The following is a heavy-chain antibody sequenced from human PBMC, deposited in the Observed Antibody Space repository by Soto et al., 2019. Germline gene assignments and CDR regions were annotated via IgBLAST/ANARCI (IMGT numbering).Heavy chain of an antibody. V-gene: IGHV4-59*01. Sequence: PSETLSLTCTVSGGSISSYYWSWIRQPPGKGLEWIGYIYYSGSTNYNPSLKSRVTISVDTSKNQFSLKLSSVTAADTAVYYFASWNYDFWSGYWMWFDPWGQGTLVTVSS. CDR1: GGSISSYY. CDR2: IYYSGST. J-gene: IGHJ5*02. D-gene: IGHD3-3*01. CDR3: ASWNYDFWSGYWMWFDP.